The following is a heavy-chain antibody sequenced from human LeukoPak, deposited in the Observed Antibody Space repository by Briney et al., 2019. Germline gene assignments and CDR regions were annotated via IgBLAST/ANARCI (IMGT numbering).Heavy chain of an antibody. CDR1: GFTFSSYW. Sequence: GGSLRLSCAASGFTFSSYWMHWVRQAPGKGLVWVSRINTDGSSTSYADSVKGRFTISRDNAKNSLYLQMNSLRAEGTAVYYCARDMCSGGSCYGFDYWGQGTLVTVSS. CDR3: ARDMCSGGSCYGFDY. J-gene: IGHJ4*02. V-gene: IGHV3-74*01. CDR2: INTDGSST. D-gene: IGHD2-15*01.